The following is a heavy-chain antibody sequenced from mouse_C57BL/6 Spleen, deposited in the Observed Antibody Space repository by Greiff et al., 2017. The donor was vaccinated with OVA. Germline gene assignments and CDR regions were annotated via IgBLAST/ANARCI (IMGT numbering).Heavy chain of an antibody. V-gene: IGHV1-82*01. J-gene: IGHJ2*01. CDR3: ARWAGTWDY. CDR2: IYPGDGDT. D-gene: IGHD4-1*01. Sequence: QVQLQQSGPELVKPGASVKISCKASGYAFSSSWMNWVKQRPGKGLEWIGRIYPGDGDTNYNGKFKGKATLTADKSSSTAYMQLSSLTSEDSAVYFCARWAGTWDYWGQGTTLTVSS. CDR1: GYAFSSSW.